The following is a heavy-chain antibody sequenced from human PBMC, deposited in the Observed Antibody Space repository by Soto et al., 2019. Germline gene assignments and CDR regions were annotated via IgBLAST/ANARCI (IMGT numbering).Heavy chain of an antibody. J-gene: IGHJ6*02. CDR2: IRSKANSYAT. D-gene: IGHD4-17*01. V-gene: IGHV3-73*01. CDR3: TRRRVTTHYYYDVMYF. CDR1: GFTFSGSA. Sequence: PGGSLRLSCAASGFTFSGSAMHWVRQASGKGLEWVGRIRSKANSYATAYAASVKGRFTISRDDSKNTAYLQMNSLKTEDTAVYYCTRRRVTTHYYYDVMYFWAQRTTVTGSS.